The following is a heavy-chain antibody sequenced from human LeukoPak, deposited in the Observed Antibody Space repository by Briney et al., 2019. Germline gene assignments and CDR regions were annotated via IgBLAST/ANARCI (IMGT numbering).Heavy chain of an antibody. CDR3: ARGRRDGYNNPLFDY. CDR1: GGSVSSGSYY. Sequence: TSETLSPTCTVSGGSVSSGSYYWSWIRQPPGKGLEWIGYIYYSGSTNYNPSLKSRVTISVDTSKNQFSLKLSSVTAADTAVYYCARGRRDGYNNPLFDYWGQGTLVTVSS. D-gene: IGHD5-24*01. CDR2: IYYSGST. V-gene: IGHV4-61*01. J-gene: IGHJ4*02.